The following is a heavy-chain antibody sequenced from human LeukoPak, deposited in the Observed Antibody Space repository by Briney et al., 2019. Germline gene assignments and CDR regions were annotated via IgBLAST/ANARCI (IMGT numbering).Heavy chain of an antibody. D-gene: IGHD3-16*01. Sequence: GGSLRLSCAASGFTFSSYAMSWVRQAPGKGLEWVSAISGSGGSTYYADSVKGRFTISRDNSRDTLYLQMNSLRAEDTAVYYCAKGYYDYVWGSYYFDYWGQGTLVTASS. CDR2: ISGSGGST. CDR1: GFTFSSYA. CDR3: AKGYYDYVWGSYYFDY. J-gene: IGHJ4*02. V-gene: IGHV3-23*01.